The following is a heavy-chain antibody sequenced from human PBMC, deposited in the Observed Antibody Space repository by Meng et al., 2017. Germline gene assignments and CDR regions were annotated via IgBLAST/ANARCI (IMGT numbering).Heavy chain of an antibody. CDR3: ARVIAAADSYYYYGKDV. D-gene: IGHD6-13*01. CDR2: IDWDDDK. Sequence: SGPTLVKPTQTLTLTCTFSGFSLSTSGMCVSWIRQPPGKALEWLALIDWDDDKYYSTSLKTRLTISKDTSKNQVVLTMTNMDPVDTATYYCARVIAAADSYYYYGKDVWGQGTTVTVSS. J-gene: IGHJ6*02. CDR1: GFSLSTSGMC. V-gene: IGHV2-70*01.